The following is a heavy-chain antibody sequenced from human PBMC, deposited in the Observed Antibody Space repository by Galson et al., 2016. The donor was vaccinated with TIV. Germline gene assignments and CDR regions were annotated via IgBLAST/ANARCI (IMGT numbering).Heavy chain of an antibody. CDR2: IYTSGGT. V-gene: IGHV4-4*07. J-gene: IGHJ2*01. CDR1: GGSISGYR. Sequence: ETLSLTCTVSGGSISGYRWSWIRQPAGKGLEWIGRIYTSGGTNYSPSLKSRVTMSIDASKSQFSLRLSSVTAADTAVYYCARDSAGYSGWFFDLWGRGTLVTVSS. D-gene: IGHD6-13*01. CDR3: ARDSAGYSGWFFDL.